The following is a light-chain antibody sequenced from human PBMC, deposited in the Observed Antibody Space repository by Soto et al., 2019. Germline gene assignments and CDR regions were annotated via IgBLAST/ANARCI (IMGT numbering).Light chain of an antibody. Sequence: DIHVNKSPSSLSACVGDRVTITCRASQTISYYVNWYQQKPGKAPMLLIYSASSLQSGVPSRFSGSGSGTEFTLTISSLQPDDFATYYCQQYNSYSFGQGTKVDI. V-gene: IGKV1-5*01. J-gene: IGKJ1*01. CDR1: QTISYY. CDR2: SAS. CDR3: QQYNSYS.